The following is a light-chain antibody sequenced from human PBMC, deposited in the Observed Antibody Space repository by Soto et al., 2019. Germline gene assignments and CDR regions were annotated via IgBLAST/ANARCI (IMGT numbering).Light chain of an antibody. Sequence: QSALTQPASVSGSPGQSITISCTGTSSDIGAYTLVSWYQQYPGKAPRLIIYEVSKRPSGISNRFSASKSDNTASLTISGLRAEDEALYHCCSYVHSQTYVFGTGTKVTVL. CDR2: EVS. V-gene: IGLV2-23*02. CDR3: CSYVHSQTYV. CDR1: SSDIGAYTL. J-gene: IGLJ1*01.